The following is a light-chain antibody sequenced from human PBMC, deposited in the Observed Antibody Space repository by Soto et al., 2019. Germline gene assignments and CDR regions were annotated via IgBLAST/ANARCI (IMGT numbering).Light chain of an antibody. V-gene: IGKV1-33*01. CDR3: QQYDNHPLT. CDR1: QSVSGW. J-gene: IGKJ4*01. CDR2: DAS. Sequence: DIQMTQSPSTLFASVGDTVTVPCRASQSVSGWLAWYQQKPGKAPKLLIYDASNLETGVTSRFSGSGSGTDFTLTISSLQPEDIATYYCQQYDNHPLTVGGETKVDIK.